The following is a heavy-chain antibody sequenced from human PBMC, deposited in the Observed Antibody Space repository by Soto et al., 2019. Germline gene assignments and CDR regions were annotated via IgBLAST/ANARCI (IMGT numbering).Heavy chain of an antibody. CDR2: IYHSGST. J-gene: IGHJ4*02. V-gene: IGHV4-30-2*01. CDR3: AAGGGLPRYY. D-gene: IGHD5-12*01. CDR1: GGSISSWCYS. Sequence: PSGTLALTFAVSGGSISSWCYSWSWIRQPPGKGLEWIGYIYHSGSTYYNPSLKSRVTISVDRSKNQFSLKLSSVTAADTAVYYCAAGGGLPRYYWGQGTLVTVSS.